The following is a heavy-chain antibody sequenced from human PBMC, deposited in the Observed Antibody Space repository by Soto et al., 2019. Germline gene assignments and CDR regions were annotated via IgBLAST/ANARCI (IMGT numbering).Heavy chain of an antibody. V-gene: IGHV3-48*01. Sequence: PGGSKKLSCAASGITFGSYSRNWVGQAPGKGLEWVSYISSSSSTIYYADSVKGRFTISRDNAKNSLYLQMNSLRAEDTAVYYCASDSPYYYDSTGPRLDYWGQGT. CDR2: ISSSSSTI. D-gene: IGHD3-22*01. CDR1: GITFGSYS. J-gene: IGHJ4*02. CDR3: ASDSPYYYDSTGPRLDY.